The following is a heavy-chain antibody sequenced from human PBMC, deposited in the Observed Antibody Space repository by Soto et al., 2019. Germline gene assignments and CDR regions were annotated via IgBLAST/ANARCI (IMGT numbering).Heavy chain of an antibody. CDR1: GFTFSSYA. J-gene: IGHJ4*02. CDR2: ISYDGSNK. V-gene: IGHV3-30-3*01. CDR3: ARTSGWYYFDY. Sequence: QVQLVESGGGVVQPGRSLRLSCAASGFTFSSYAMHWVRQAPGKGLEWVAVISYDGSNKYYADSVKGRFTISRDNSKNTLYLQMNSLRAEDTAVYYCARTSGWYYFDYWGQGTLVTVSS. D-gene: IGHD6-19*01.